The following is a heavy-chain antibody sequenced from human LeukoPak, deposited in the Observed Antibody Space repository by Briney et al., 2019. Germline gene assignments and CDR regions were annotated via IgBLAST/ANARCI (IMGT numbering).Heavy chain of an antibody. CDR3: ARRGYYYDSSGYYPFDY. Sequence: ASVKVSCKASGYTFTSYYMHWVRQAPGQGLEWMGIINPSGGSTSYAQKSQGRVTMTRDTSTSTVYMELSSLRSEDTAVYYCARRGYYYDSSGYYPFDYWGQGTLVTVSS. V-gene: IGHV1-46*01. CDR2: INPSGGST. J-gene: IGHJ4*02. CDR1: GYTFTSYY. D-gene: IGHD3-22*01.